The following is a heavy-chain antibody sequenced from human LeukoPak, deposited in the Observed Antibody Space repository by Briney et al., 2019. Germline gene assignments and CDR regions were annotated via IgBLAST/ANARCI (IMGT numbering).Heavy chain of an antibody. Sequence: GGSLRLSCAASGFTFSNYWIHWVRQAPGKGPVWVSRIDNAGSITTYADSVKGRFTISRDNSKNTPYLQMNSLRAEDTAVYYCANSAPAVDYWGQGTLVTVSS. J-gene: IGHJ4*02. CDR1: GFTFSNYW. CDR3: ANSAPAVDY. V-gene: IGHV3-74*03. D-gene: IGHD3-10*01. CDR2: IDNAGSIT.